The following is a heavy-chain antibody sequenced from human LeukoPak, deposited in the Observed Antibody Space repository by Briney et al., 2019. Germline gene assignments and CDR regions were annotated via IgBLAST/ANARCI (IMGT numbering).Heavy chain of an antibody. CDR2: ISWNSGSI. J-gene: IGHJ4*02. D-gene: IGHD2-15*01. CDR1: GFTFDDYA. Sequence: GGSLRLSCAASGFTFDDYAMHWVRQAPGKGLEWVSGISWNSGSIGYADSVKGRFTISRDNAENTLYLQMDNLRAEDTAVYYCAREGGGYRLFEFWGQGLLVTVSS. CDR3: AREGGGYRLFEF. V-gene: IGHV3-9*01.